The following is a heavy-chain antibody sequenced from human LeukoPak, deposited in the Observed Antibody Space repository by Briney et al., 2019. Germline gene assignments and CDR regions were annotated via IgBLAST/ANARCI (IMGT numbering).Heavy chain of an antibody. J-gene: IGHJ3*02. D-gene: IGHD6-6*01. CDR3: ARAPRDSSSPLARAFDI. V-gene: IGHV4-31*03. Sequence: SQTLSLTCTASGGSISSGGYYWSWIRQHPGKGLEWIGYIYYSGSTYYNPSLKSRVTISVDTSKNQFSLKLSSVTAADTAVYYCARAPRDSSSPLARAFDIWGQGTMVTVSS. CDR1: GGSISSGGYY. CDR2: IYYSGST.